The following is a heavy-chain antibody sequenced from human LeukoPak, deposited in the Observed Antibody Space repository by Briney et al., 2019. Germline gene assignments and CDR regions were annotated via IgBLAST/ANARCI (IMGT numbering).Heavy chain of an antibody. CDR2: INHSGST. V-gene: IGHV4-34*01. Sequence: HPSETLSLTCAVYGGSFSGYYWSWIRQPPGKGLEWIGEINHSGSTNYNPSLKSRVTISVDTSKNQFSLKLSSVTAADTAVYYCARRRFIAARRWFDPWGQGTPVTVSS. J-gene: IGHJ5*02. CDR3: ARRRFIAARRWFDP. CDR1: GGSFSGYY. D-gene: IGHD6-6*01.